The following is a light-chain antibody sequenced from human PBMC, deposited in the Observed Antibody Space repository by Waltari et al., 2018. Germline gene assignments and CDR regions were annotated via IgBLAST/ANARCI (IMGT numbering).Light chain of an antibody. CDR3: LQYNYYPWT. CDR2: AAS. J-gene: IGKJ1*01. CDR1: QSIVVW. Sequence: DIQVTQSPSTLSASVGDRVTITCRASQSIVVWLAWYQQKPRKAPRLLIYAASYLGSGAPSRFSSSASGTAFPLTISSLQADYFATYYCLQYNYYPWTFGQGTTVEIK. V-gene: IGKV1-5*01.